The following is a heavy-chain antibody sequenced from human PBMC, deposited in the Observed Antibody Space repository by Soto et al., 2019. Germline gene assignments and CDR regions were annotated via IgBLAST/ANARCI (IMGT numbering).Heavy chain of an antibody. CDR3: ARRNGDCTNGICYLYFDY. CDR1: GGSISNSY. D-gene: IGHD2-8*01. Sequence: PSETLSLTCTVSGGSISNSYWSWIRQSPEKGLEWIGYIYSSGSTNYNPSLNSRVTISVDTSKNQFSLKLSSVTAADTAVYYCARRNGDCTNGICYLYFDYWGQGTLVTVSS. J-gene: IGHJ4*02. V-gene: IGHV4-4*08. CDR2: IYSSGST.